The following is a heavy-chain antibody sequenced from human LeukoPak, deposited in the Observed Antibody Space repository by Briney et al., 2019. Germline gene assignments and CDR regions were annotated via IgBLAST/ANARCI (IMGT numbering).Heavy chain of an antibody. CDR3: ASPKKGYDPGAFDI. V-gene: IGHV3-11*04. J-gene: IGHJ3*02. CDR1: GFTFSDYY. CDR2: ISSSGSTI. D-gene: IGHD3-16*01. Sequence: GGSLRLSCAASGFTFSDYYMSWIRQAPGKGLEWVSYISSSGSTIYYADSVKGRFTISRDNAKNSLYLQMNSLRAEDTAVYYCASPKKGYDPGAFDIWGQGTMVTVSS.